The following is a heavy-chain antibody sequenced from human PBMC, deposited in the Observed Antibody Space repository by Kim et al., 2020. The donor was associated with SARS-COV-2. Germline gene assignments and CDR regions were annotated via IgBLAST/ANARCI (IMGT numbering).Heavy chain of an antibody. CDR3: ARVYGDDFDY. J-gene: IGHJ4*02. CDR2: ST. V-gene: IGHV4-31*02. D-gene: IGHD4-17*01. Sequence: STSYNPSLKGRVTISVDPSKNQFSLKLSSVTAADTAVYYCARVYGDDFDYWGQGTLVTVSS.